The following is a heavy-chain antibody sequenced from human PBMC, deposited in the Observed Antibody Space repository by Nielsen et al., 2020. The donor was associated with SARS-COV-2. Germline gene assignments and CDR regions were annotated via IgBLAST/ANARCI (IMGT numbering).Heavy chain of an antibody. CDR1: GFTFSSYW. CDR3: ARDYDFPEGYGMDV. Sequence: GESLKISCAASGFTFSSYWMSWVRQAPGKGLEWVSAISGSGGSTYYADSVKGRFTISRDNSKNTLYLQMNSLRAEDTAVYYCARDYDFPEGYGMDVWGQGTTVTVSS. CDR2: ISGSGGST. V-gene: IGHV3-23*01. J-gene: IGHJ6*02. D-gene: IGHD3-3*01.